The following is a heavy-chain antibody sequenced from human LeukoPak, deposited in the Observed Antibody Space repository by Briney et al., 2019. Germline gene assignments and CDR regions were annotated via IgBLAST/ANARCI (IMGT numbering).Heavy chain of an antibody. J-gene: IGHJ4*02. D-gene: IGHD1-26*01. CDR3: ARVSTYSAIDY. CDR1: GFTFSSYG. Sequence: PGGSLRLSCAASGFTFSSYGMHWVRQAPGKGLEWVAVIWYDGSDKYYADSVKGRFTISRDNSKNTLYLQMTSLRAEDTAVYYCARVSTYSAIDYWGQGTPVTVSS. V-gene: IGHV3-33*01. CDR2: IWYDGSDK.